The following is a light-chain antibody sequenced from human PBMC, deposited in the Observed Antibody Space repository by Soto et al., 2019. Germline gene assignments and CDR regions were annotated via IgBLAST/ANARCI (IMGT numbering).Light chain of an antibody. Sequence: EIVLTQSPATLSLSPGGRATISCRASQSVSSYLAWDQQKPGQAPRRLIYDASNRATGIPARFSGSGSGTDFTLTISSLEPEDFAVYYCQQRSNWPPITFGQGTRLEIK. J-gene: IGKJ5*01. CDR2: DAS. CDR1: QSVSSY. V-gene: IGKV3-11*01. CDR3: QQRSNWPPIT.